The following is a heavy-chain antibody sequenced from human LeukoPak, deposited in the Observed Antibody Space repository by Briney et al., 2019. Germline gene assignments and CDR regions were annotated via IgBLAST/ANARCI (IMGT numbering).Heavy chain of an antibody. CDR3: AKDLCRQDGSSCYSDY. Sequence: SGGSLRLSCAASGFTFSNYAMSWVRQAPGKGLEWVSVISGSGVSTYYADSVKGRFTISRDNSKNTLYLQMDSLRAEDTAVYYCAKDLCRQDGSSCYSDYWGQGTLVTVSS. CDR2: ISGSGVST. V-gene: IGHV3-23*01. J-gene: IGHJ4*02. D-gene: IGHD6-13*01. CDR1: GFTFSNYA.